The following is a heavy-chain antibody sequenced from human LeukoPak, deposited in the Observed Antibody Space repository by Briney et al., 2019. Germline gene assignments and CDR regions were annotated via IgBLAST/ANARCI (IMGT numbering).Heavy chain of an antibody. D-gene: IGHD3-22*01. V-gene: IGHV1-69*04. J-gene: IGHJ5*02. CDR3: ARDYRAAATYYYDSSGYPGGVWFDP. CDR2: IIPILGIA. CDR1: GGTFSSYA. Sequence: ASVQVSCKASGGTFSSYAISWVRQAPGQGLEWMGRIIPILGIANYAQKFQGRVTITADKSTSTAYMELSSLRSEDTAVYYCARDYRAAATYYYDSSGYPGGVWFDPWGQGTLVTVSS.